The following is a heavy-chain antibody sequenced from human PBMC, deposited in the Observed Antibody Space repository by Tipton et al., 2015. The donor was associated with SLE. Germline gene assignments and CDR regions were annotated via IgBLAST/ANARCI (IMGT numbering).Heavy chain of an antibody. CDR3: ARDPGGATAEYFQH. J-gene: IGHJ1*01. CDR1: GGSISSYY. CDR2: SYTSGST. D-gene: IGHD1-26*01. Sequence: LRLSCTVSGGSISSYYWSWIRQPPGKGLAWIGYSYTSGSTNYNPTLKSRVTISVDTSKNQFSLKLSSVTAADTAVYYCARDPGGATAEYFQHWGQGTLVTVSS. V-gene: IGHV4-4*08.